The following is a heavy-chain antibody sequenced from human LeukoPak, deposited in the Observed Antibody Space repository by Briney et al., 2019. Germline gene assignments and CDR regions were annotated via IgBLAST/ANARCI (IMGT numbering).Heavy chain of an antibody. V-gene: IGHV4-34*01. Sequence: PSETLSLTCAVYGGSFSGYYWSWIRQPPGKGLEWIGEINHSGSTNYNPSLKSRVTISVDTSKNQSSLKLSSVTAADTAVYYCARRLRGRSYSGSRGSGFDYWGQGTLVTVSS. CDR3: ARRLRGRSYSGSRGSGFDY. CDR2: INHSGST. D-gene: IGHD1-26*01. J-gene: IGHJ4*02. CDR1: GGSFSGYY.